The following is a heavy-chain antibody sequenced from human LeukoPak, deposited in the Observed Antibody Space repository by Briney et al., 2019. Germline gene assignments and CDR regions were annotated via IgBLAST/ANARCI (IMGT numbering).Heavy chain of an antibody. V-gene: IGHV1-46*01. J-gene: IGHJ4*02. CDR2: INPSGGST. D-gene: IGHD3-3*01. Sequence: PAASVKVSCKASGYTFTSYYMHWVRQAPGQGLEWMGIINPSGGSTSYAQKFQGRVTMTRDMSTSTVYMELSSLRAEDTAVYYCARLREIPVFGVVTKSTSYFDYWGQGTLVTVSS. CDR3: ARLREIPVFGVVTKSTSYFDY. CDR1: GYTFTSYY.